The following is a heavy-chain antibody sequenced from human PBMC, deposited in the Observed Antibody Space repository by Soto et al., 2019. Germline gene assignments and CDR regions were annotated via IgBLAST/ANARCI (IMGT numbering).Heavy chain of an antibody. V-gene: IGHV3-23*01. Sequence: GGSLRLSCAASGFTFSTYAMSWVRQAPGKGLEWVSGISGRGDRTYYADSVEGRFTVSRDNSKNTLYLQMNSLRAEDTAVYYCSKASGYSFGLLDYWGQGTLVTVSS. CDR3: SKASGYSFGLLDY. J-gene: IGHJ4*02. CDR1: GFTFSTYA. CDR2: ISGRGDRT. D-gene: IGHD5-18*01.